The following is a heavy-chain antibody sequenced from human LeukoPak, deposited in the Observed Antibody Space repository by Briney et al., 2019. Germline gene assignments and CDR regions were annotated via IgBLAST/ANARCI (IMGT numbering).Heavy chain of an antibody. V-gene: IGHV3-48*01. J-gene: IGHJ4*02. CDR2: ISSGSSTI. CDR1: GFTFSSYS. D-gene: IGHD3-3*01. Sequence: GGSLRLSCAASGFTFSSYSMNWVRQAPGKGLEWVSYISSGSSTIYYADSVKGRFTISRDNAKNSLYLQMNSLRAEDTAVYYCASDYDFWSGLDYWGQGTLVTVSS. CDR3: ASDYDFWSGLDY.